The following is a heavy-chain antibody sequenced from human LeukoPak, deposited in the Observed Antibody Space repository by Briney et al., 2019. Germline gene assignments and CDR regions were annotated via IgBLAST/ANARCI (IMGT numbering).Heavy chain of an antibody. D-gene: IGHD1-1*01. Sequence: KPSETLSLTCTVSGGSINSSSYYWDWIRQPPGKGLEWIGNIYYSGSTYYNPSLKSRVTISVDTSKNQFSLKLSSVTAADTAVYYCARDSGTPDYWGQGTLVTVSS. CDR2: IYYSGST. V-gene: IGHV4-39*07. CDR1: GGSINSSSYY. CDR3: ARDSGTPDY. J-gene: IGHJ4*02.